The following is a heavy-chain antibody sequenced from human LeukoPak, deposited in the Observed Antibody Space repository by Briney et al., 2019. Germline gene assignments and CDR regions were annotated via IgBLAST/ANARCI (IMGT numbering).Heavy chain of an antibody. D-gene: IGHD3-22*01. Sequence: GRSPRLSCAASGFTFSSYAMHWVRQAPGKGLEWVAVISYDGSNKYYADSVKGRFTISRDNSKNTLYLQMNSLRAEDTAVYYCARDLSITMIVVVILGLDYWGQGTLVTVSS. V-gene: IGHV3-30*01. CDR2: ISYDGSNK. J-gene: IGHJ4*02. CDR1: GFTFSSYA. CDR3: ARDLSITMIVVVILGLDY.